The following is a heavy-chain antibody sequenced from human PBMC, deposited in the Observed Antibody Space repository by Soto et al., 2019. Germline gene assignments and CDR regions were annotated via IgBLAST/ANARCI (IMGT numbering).Heavy chain of an antibody. CDR2: IWYDGSNK. CDR3: ARDWDCISTSCYIGY. D-gene: IGHD2-2*02. V-gene: IGHV3-33*01. CDR1: GFTFSSYG. J-gene: IGHJ4*02. Sequence: QVQLVESGGGVVQPGRSLRLSCAASGFTFSSYGMHWVRQAPGKGLEWVAVIWYDGSNKYYADSVKGRFTISRDNSKNTLYLQKNNLRAEDKAVYYCARDWDCISTSCYIGYWGQGTLVTVSS.